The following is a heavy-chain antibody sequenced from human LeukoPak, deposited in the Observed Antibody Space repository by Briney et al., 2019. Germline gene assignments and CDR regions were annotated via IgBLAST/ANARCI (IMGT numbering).Heavy chain of an antibody. CDR3: ARGDASSGGNFDY. V-gene: IGHV3-23*01. D-gene: IGHD1-26*01. Sequence: PGGSLRLSCAASGFTFSSYAMSWVRQAPGKGLEWVSAISGSGGSTYYADSVKGRFTISRDNSKNTLYLQMNSLRAEDTAVYYCARGDASSGGNFDYWGQGTLVTVSS. CDR1: GFTFSSYA. CDR2: ISGSGGST. J-gene: IGHJ4*02.